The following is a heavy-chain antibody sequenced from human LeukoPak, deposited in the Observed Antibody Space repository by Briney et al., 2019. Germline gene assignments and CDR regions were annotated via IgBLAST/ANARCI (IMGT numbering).Heavy chain of an antibody. J-gene: IGHJ4*02. CDR1: GFTFSTYW. D-gene: IGHD1-26*01. CDR2: IPNDGSTT. V-gene: IGHV3-74*01. CDR3: ARGGSGSYRFDY. Sequence: AGGSLRLSCAASGFTFSTYWMHWVRQAPGKGLMWVSRIPNDGSTTYYADSVKGRFTLSRDNAKNTLLLQMNGLRAEDTGVYYCARGGSGSYRFDYWGQGTLVTVSS.